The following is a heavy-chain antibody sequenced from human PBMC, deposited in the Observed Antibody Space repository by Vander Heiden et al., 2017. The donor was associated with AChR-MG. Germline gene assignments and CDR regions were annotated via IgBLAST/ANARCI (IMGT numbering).Heavy chain of an antibody. CDR1: GFTFSRYG. J-gene: IGHJ5*02. CDR2: ISYDGSNK. CDR3: AKWRSVSSSQFDP. V-gene: IGHV3-30*18. Sequence: QVQLVESGGCVVQPGRSLRHSCAASGFTFSRYGMQWVRQAPGKGLEWVAVISYDGSNKYYADSVKGRFTISRDNSKNTLYLQMNSLRAEDTAVYYCAKWRSVSSSQFDPWGQGTLVTVSS. D-gene: IGHD6-6*01.